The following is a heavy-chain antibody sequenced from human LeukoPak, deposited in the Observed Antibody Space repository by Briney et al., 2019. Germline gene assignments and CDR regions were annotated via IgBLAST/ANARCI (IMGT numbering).Heavy chain of an antibody. CDR3: ARDPSSFGLDV. D-gene: IGHD6-6*01. J-gene: IGHJ6*02. CDR2: IWYDGGNK. V-gene: IGHV3-33*01. CDR1: GFTFSSYG. Sequence: PGGSLRLSCAASGFTFSSYGMHWVRQAPGKGLEWVAVIWYDGGNKYYADYVKGRFTISRDNSKNTLDLQMNSLRAEDTAVYYCARDPSSFGLDVWGQGTTVTVSS.